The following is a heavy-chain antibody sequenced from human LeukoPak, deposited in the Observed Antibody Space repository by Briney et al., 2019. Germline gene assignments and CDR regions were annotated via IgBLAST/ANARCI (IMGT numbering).Heavy chain of an antibody. Sequence: PSETLSLTCTVSGGSISSSSYYWGWIRQPPGKGLKWIGSISHSGSTYYNPSLKSRVTISVDTSKNQFSLKLSSLTAADTAVYYCARLRRSRLAEFDYWGQGTLVTVS. D-gene: IGHD3-3*02. CDR1: GGSISSSSYY. V-gene: IGHV4-39*07. J-gene: IGHJ4*02. CDR2: ISHSGST. CDR3: ARLRRSRLAEFDY.